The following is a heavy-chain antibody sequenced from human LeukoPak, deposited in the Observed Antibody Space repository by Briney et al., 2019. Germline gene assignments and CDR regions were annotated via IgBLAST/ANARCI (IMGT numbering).Heavy chain of an antibody. CDR1: GGSISSGDYY. V-gene: IGHV4-30-4*01. CDR3: ARGLYPHYEQDY. D-gene: IGHD3-22*01. Sequence: KSSETLSLTCTVSGGSISSGDYYWSWIRQPPGKGLEWIGYIYYSGSTNYNPSLKSRVTISVDTSKNQFSLKLSSVTAADTAVYYCARGLYPHYEQDYWGQGTLVTVSS. CDR2: IYYSGST. J-gene: IGHJ4*02.